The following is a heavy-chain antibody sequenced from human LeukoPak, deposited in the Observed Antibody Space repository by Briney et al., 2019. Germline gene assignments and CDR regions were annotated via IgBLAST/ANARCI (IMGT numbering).Heavy chain of an antibody. Sequence: CGPTLVHPSSTLTLTCTFCGFSPRTRGVEVGCVGQPQGKALEWLALIYWDGDNRYSPSLKSRLTITKDTSKNQVVLTMTNMDPVDTATYYCAHIQNWAFDYWGQGTLVTVSS. CDR1: GFSPRTRGVE. V-gene: IGHV2-5*02. CDR2: IYWDGDN. J-gene: IGHJ4*02. D-gene: IGHD7-27*01. CDR3: AHIQNWAFDY.